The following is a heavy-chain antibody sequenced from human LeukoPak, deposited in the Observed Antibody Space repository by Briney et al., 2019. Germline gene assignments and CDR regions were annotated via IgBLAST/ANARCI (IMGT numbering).Heavy chain of an antibody. D-gene: IGHD6-19*01. J-gene: IGHJ4*02. Sequence: SGPTLVNPTQTLTLTCTFSGFSLTTRGVGVAWIRQPPGKALEWLGLIYWDNDKHYRPSLESRLTITKDTTQNQVFLTMANMDPVDSATYYCAHSDNSGWLPLDYWGQGTLVTVSS. CDR1: GFSLTTRGVG. CDR3: AHSDNSGWLPLDY. V-gene: IGHV2-5*02. CDR2: IYWDNDK.